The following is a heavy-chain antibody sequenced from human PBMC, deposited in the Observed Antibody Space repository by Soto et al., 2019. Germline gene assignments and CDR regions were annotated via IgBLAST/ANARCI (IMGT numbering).Heavy chain of an antibody. V-gene: IGHV1-2*02. CDR3: ARAYCSSTSCYTNNWFDP. CDR2: INPNSGGT. D-gene: IGHD2-2*02. J-gene: IGHJ5*02. Sequence: QVQPVQSGAEVKKPGASVKVSCKASGYTFTGYYMHWVRQAPGQGLEWMGWINPNSGGTNYAQKFQGRVTMTRDTPISTAYMELSRLRSDDTAVYYCARAYCSSTSCYTNNWFDPWGQGTLVTVSS. CDR1: GYTFTGYY.